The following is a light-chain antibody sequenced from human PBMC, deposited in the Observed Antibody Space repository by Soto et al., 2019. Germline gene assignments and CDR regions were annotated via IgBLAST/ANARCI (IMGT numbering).Light chain of an antibody. CDR1: HDIHNY. CDR2: TAV. Sequence: DIQMNQSTSSLSSSVGDRVTITCQATHDIHNYLNWYQQTQGKAPELLIFTAVNSDGGVASRFSGSGSGTEYTLTITKVQPEDVATYFCQQYDNVPWTFGQGTRVAIK. CDR3: QQYDNVPWT. V-gene: IGKV1-33*01. J-gene: IGKJ1*01.